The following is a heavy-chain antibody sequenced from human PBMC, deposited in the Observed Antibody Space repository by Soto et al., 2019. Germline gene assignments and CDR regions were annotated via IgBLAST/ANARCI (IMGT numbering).Heavy chain of an antibody. CDR2: VSTYNSNT. V-gene: IGHV1-18*01. CDR3: ARELNTDSSAYYSFAY. CDR1: GYTFSDYG. D-gene: IGHD3-22*01. J-gene: IGHJ4*02. Sequence: ASVKVSCKASGYTFSDYGLAWLRQAPGQRPEWMGWVSTYNSNTNYAQKFQGRVTMTTDTSTTTTSMELRSLRSDDTAVYYCARELNTDSSAYYSFAYWGQGTLVTVSS.